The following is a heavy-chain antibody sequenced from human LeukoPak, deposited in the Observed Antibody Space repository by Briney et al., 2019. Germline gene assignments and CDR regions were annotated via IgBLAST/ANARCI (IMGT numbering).Heavy chain of an antibody. Sequence: PGGSLRLSCAASGFTFSSYAMSWVRQAPGQGLEWVSAISGSGGSTYYADSVKGRFTISRDNSKNTLYLQMNSLRAEDTAVYYCAKDLGYSSSFVFYYGMDVWGQGTTVTVSS. J-gene: IGHJ6*02. CDR2: ISGSGGST. CDR3: AKDLGYSSSFVFYYGMDV. V-gene: IGHV3-23*01. D-gene: IGHD6-13*01. CDR1: GFTFSSYA.